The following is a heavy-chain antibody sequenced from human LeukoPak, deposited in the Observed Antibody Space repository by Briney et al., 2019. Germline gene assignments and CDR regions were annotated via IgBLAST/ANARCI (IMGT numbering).Heavy chain of an antibody. V-gene: IGHV3-30*02. J-gene: IGHJ4*02. CDR2: IRYDGSNK. D-gene: IGHD3-22*01. CDR3: ASGTLYYYDSSGYSSSGEY. CDR1: GFTFSNYG. Sequence: PGGSLRLSCAASGFTFSNYGIHWVRQAPGKGLEWVSYIRYDGSNKYYADSVKGRFTISRGNSKNTLYLQMNSLRAEDTAVYYCASGTLYYYDSSGYSSSGEYWGQGTLVTVSS.